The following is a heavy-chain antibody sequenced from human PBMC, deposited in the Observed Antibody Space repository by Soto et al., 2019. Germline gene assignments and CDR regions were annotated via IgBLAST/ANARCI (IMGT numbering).Heavy chain of an antibody. J-gene: IGHJ1*01. Sequence: GESPKISCKGSGYSFTSYWIGWVRQMPGKGLEWMGIIYPGDSDTRYSPSFQGQVTISADKSISTAYLQWSSLKASDTAMYYCARHAYCGGDCYSEYFQHWGQGTLVTVSS. CDR2: IYPGDSDT. CDR3: ARHAYCGGDCYSEYFQH. V-gene: IGHV5-51*01. CDR1: GYSFTSYW. D-gene: IGHD2-21*02.